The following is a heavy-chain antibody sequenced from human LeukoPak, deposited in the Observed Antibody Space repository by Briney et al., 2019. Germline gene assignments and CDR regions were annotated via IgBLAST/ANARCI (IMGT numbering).Heavy chain of an antibody. V-gene: IGHV4-34*01. J-gene: IGHJ4*02. D-gene: IGHD5-18*01. CDR2: INHSVST. CDR3: ARAETLLRGSRYGPRFRVAY. Sequence: SETLSLTCAVYGGSFSGYYWSGIREPPGKGGEGMGGINHSVSTNYNPPLKSRVTISVYTSKKQFSLKLASVTPADTVVYYCARAETLLRGSRYGPRFRVAYWGQGTLVTVSS. CDR1: GGSFSGYY.